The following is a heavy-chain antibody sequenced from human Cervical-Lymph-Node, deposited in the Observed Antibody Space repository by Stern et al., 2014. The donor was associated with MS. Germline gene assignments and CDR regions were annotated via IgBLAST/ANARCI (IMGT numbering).Heavy chain of an antibody. D-gene: IGHD4-17*01. V-gene: IGHV3-74*02. J-gene: IGHJ4*02. CDR2: IKYDGSRT. CDR3: ASNNHYGVSLDY. CDR1: GFTFSSYW. Sequence: EVQLVESGGGLVQPGGSLRLSCAASGFTFSSYWMHWVRPAPGKGLVGVSDIKYDGSRTNYADSVKGRFTISRDNAKSTLFLQMNSLRADDTAVYYCASNNHYGVSLDYWGQGALVTVSS.